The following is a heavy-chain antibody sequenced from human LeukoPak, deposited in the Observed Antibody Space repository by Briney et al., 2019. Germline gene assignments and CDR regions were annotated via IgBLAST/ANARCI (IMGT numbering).Heavy chain of an antibody. D-gene: IGHD6-19*01. CDR1: GFTFSSYS. J-gene: IGHJ4*02. Sequence: GGSLRLSCAASGFTFSSYSMNWVRQAPGKGLEWVSSISGYGGGGSTDYADSVKGRFTISRDSSKNTLYLQMNSLRAEDTAVYYCAKEQWLGKMNYFDYWGQGTLVTVSS. CDR2: ISGYGGGGST. V-gene: IGHV3-23*01. CDR3: AKEQWLGKMNYFDY.